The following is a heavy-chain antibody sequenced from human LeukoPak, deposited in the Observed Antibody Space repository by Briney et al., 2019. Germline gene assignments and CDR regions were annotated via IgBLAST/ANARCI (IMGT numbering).Heavy chain of an antibody. J-gene: IGHJ5*02. V-gene: IGHV1-69*05. D-gene: IGHD4-17*01. CDR1: GGTFNNSA. CDR3: ARDVHGDYGSGWFDP. Sequence: ASVKVSCKTSGGTFNNSAISLVRQAPGQGLEWLGGIMPLFGTAGYAQKFQGRVTITKDESTRTVYLELTSLTSDDTAVYYCARDVHGDYGSGWFDPWGQGTLVSVSS. CDR2: IMPLFGTA.